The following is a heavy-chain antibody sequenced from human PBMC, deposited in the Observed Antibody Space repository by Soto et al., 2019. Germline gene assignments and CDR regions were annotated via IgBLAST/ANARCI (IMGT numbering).Heavy chain of an antibody. J-gene: IGHJ4*02. Sequence: QVPLPESGPGLLKPSETLSLTCSVSGDSISGYRWCWIRQPAGEGLEWIGRIFSSGPTNYNPSLKSRVSMSVDTSKNQFSLRLTSVTAADTAVYYCVRGTMRATAPFYWGQGILVTVAS. V-gene: IGHV4-4*07. CDR2: IFSSGPT. CDR1: GDSISGYR. D-gene: IGHD2-21*02. CDR3: VRGTMRATAPFY.